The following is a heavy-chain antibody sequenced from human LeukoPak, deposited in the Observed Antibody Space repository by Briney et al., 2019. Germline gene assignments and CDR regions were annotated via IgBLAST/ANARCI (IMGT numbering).Heavy chain of an antibody. CDR3: ARRNGSNRWSRACDI. V-gene: IGHV4-34*01. CDR2: INYSGST. CDR1: GGSLTGYY. Sequence: PSETLSLTSGVYGGSLTGYYWSWIRQPPGKGPEWIGEINYSGSTNYNPSLKSGVTISVDTSKNEFSLKLRSVTAADTAVYYCARRNGSNRWSRACDIWGQGTMVTVSS. D-gene: IGHD2-15*01. J-gene: IGHJ3*02.